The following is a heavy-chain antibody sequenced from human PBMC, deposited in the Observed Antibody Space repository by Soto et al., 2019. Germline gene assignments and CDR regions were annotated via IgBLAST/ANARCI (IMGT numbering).Heavy chain of an antibody. CDR1: GYSFTSYW. Sequence: EVQLVQSGAEVKKPGESLKISCKGSGYSFTSYWIGWVRQMPGKGLEWMGIIYPGDSDTRYSPSFQGQVTISADKSISTAYLQWSSLKASDTAMYCCARDLVRDGYGYGMDVWGQGTTVTVSS. D-gene: IGHD5-12*01. V-gene: IGHV5-51*01. CDR2: IYPGDSDT. J-gene: IGHJ6*02. CDR3: ARDLVRDGYGYGMDV.